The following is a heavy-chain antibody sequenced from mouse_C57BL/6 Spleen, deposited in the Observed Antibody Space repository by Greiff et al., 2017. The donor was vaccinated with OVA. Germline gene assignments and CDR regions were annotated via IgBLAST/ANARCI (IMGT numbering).Heavy chain of an antibody. CDR2: IYPRSGNT. V-gene: IGHV1-81*01. CDR1: GYTFTSYG. Sequence: QVQLQQSGAELVRPGASVKLSCKASGYTFTSYGISWVKQRTGQGLEWIGEIYPRSGNTYYNEKFKGKATLTADKSSSTAYMELGSLTSEDSAVYFCSLTTGGLLFYWSQGTLVTVSA. J-gene: IGHJ3*01. CDR3: SLTTGGLLFY. D-gene: IGHD1-1*01.